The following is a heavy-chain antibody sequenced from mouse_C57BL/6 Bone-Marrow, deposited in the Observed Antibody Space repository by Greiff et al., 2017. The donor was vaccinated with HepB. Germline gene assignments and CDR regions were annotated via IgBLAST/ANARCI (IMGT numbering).Heavy chain of an antibody. V-gene: IGHV2-5*01. CDR2: IWRGGST. CDR1: GFSLTSYG. CDR3: AKRAYYSNPSLYYYAMDY. D-gene: IGHD2-5*01. Sequence: VKLVESGPGLVQPSQSLSITCTVSGFSLTSYGVHWVRQSPGKGLEWLGVIWRGGSTDYNAAFMSRLSITKDNSKSQVFFKMNSLQADDTAIYYCAKRAYYSNPSLYYYAMDYWGQGTSVTVSS. J-gene: IGHJ4*01.